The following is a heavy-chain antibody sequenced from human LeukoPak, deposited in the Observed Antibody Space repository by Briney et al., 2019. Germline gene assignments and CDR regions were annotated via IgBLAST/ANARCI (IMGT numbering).Heavy chain of an antibody. CDR3: ASFPTVAAGTIIEY. CDR2: IYTSGST. V-gene: IGHV4-61*01. CDR1: GGSVSSGSYC. Sequence: SETLSLTCTVSGGSVSSGSYCWTWIRQPPGKGLEYIGYIYTSGSTNYNPSLKSRVTISVDTTKNQFSLKLSSVTAADTAVYYCASFPTVAAGTIIEYWGQGTLVTVSS. D-gene: IGHD6-13*01. J-gene: IGHJ4*02.